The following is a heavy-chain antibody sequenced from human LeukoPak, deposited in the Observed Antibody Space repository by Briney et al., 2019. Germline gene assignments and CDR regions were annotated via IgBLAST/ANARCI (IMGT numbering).Heavy chain of an antibody. CDR3: ARRAGEYSHPYDY. V-gene: IGHV3-53*01. CDR2: IYSGGNT. CDR1: GFTVSSNS. D-gene: IGHD2-15*01. J-gene: IGHJ4*02. Sequence: GGSLRLSCTVSGFTVSSNSWSWVRQAPGKGLEWVSFIYSGGNTHYSDSVTGRFTISRDNSKNTLYLQMNSLRAEDTAIYYCARRAGEYSHPYDYWGQGTLVTGSS.